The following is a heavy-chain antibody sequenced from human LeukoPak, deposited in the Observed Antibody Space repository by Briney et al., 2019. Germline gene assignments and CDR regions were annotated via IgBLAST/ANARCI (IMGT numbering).Heavy chain of an antibody. CDR2: IYYSANT. V-gene: IGHV4-39*01. D-gene: IGHD2-15*01. Sequence: PSETLSLTCTISGGSISRRNYYWACIRQPPGKGLEWIGSIYYSANTYYNPSLKSRVTISVDRSENQFSLRLSSVTAADTAVYYCARYIRGGPAVRLYYFDSWGQGTLVTVSS. CDR3: ARYIRGGPAVRLYYFDS. J-gene: IGHJ4*02. CDR1: GGSISRRNYY.